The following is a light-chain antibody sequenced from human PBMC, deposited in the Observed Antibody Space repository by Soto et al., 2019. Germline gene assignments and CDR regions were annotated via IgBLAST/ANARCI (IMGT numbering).Light chain of an antibody. J-gene: IGKJ1*01. CDR2: AAS. V-gene: IGKV1-39*01. CDR3: LQSYNNFWT. CDR1: QTITKF. Sequence: DIQMTQSPSSLSASVGHRVTVTCRASQTITKFLTWYQQKPGAAPKLLVYAASRLQSGVPSRFSGSGSGTESTLTISGLQPEDFANYFCLQSYNNFWTFGQGTKVDLK.